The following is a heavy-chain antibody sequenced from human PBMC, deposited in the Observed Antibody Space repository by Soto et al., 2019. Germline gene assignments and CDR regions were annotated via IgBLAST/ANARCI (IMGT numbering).Heavy chain of an antibody. CDR3: ARVSGGSCHTGSCHWFDP. V-gene: IGHV4-39*07. J-gene: IGHJ5*02. D-gene: IGHD2-15*01. Sequence: PSETLSLTCTVSGGSINSDKYYWGLIRQPPGKGLEWIGSIYYRGNTYYNPSLQTRVTISVDTSKNQFSLKLSSVTAADTAVYYCARVSGGSCHTGSCHWFDPWGQGTLVTVSS. CDR2: IYYRGNT. CDR1: GGSINSDKYY.